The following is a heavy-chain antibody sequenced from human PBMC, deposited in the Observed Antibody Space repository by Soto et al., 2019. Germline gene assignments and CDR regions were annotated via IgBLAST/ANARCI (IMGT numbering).Heavy chain of an antibody. CDR3: AKHRDYYYGMDV. CDR2: ISGSGGST. Sequence: EVQLLESGGGLVQPGGSLTLSCAASGFTFTSYVMSWVRQTPGKGLEWVSSISGSGGSTYYADSVKGRFTISRDNSKNTLYLQMNSLRAEDTAVYYCAKHRDYYYGMDVWGQGTTVTVSS. J-gene: IGHJ6*02. V-gene: IGHV3-23*01. CDR1: GFTFTSYV.